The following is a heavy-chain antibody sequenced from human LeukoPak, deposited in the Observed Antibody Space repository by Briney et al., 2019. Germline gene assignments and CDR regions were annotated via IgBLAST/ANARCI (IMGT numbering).Heavy chain of an antibody. Sequence: VKPSQTLSLTCTVSGGSISSGSYYWSWIRQPAGKVLEWIGRIYTSGSTNYNPSLKSRVTISVDTSKNQFSLKLSSVTAADTAVYYCASHSGYSYGLNWFDPWGQGTLVTVSS. V-gene: IGHV4-61*02. CDR2: IYTSGST. J-gene: IGHJ5*02. D-gene: IGHD5-18*01. CDR3: ASHSGYSYGLNWFDP. CDR1: GGSISSGSYY.